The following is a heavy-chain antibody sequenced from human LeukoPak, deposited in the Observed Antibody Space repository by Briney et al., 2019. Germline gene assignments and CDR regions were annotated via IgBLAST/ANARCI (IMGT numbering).Heavy chain of an antibody. CDR1: GFTFSSYQ. Sequence: GGSLRLSCAAPGFTFSSYQMNWVRQAPGKGLEWVSSISSSGNTIYCADSVKGRFPISGDNAKNSLYRQMNSRRCEDTAVYYCARNNYDYVWGSYSSYYFDYWGQGTLVTVSS. CDR2: ISSSGNTI. D-gene: IGHD3-16*01. CDR3: ARNNYDYVWGSYSSYYFDY. V-gene: IGHV3-48*03. J-gene: IGHJ4*02.